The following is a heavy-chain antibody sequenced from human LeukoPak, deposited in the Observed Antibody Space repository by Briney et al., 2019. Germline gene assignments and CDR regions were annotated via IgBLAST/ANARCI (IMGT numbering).Heavy chain of an antibody. D-gene: IGHD3-9*01. J-gene: IGHJ5*02. CDR1: RYTFTGYD. V-gene: IGHV1-2*02. CDR2: INPNSGGS. Sequence: ASVKVSCKASRYTFTGYDMHGVRQAPGQGLEWMGWINPNSGGSNYAQKFQGRVTMTRDTSISTAYMELSRLRSDDTAVYYCARVRGSRYDILTGYYDFDPWGQGTLVSVST. CDR3: ARVRGSRYDILTGYYDFDP.